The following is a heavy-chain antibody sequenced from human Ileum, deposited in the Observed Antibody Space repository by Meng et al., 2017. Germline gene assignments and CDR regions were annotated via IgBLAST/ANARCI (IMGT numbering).Heavy chain of an antibody. D-gene: IGHD3-22*01. CDR3: VREQYESRGH. J-gene: IGHJ4*02. Sequence: GQRLGCGGGLVQPGGSLRPSCAASGFTVSSYYLSWVRQAPGKGLEWVSVIYSGGSTYYADSVKGRFTISRDNSRNTLYLQMNSLRADDTAVDYCVREQYESRGHWGQGTLVTVSS. V-gene: IGHV3-66*01. CDR2: IYSGGST. CDR1: GFTVSSYY.